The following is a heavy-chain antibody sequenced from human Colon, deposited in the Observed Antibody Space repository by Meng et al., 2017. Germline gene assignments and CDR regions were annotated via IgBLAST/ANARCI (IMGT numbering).Heavy chain of an antibody. CDR1: GAPVSSDSHY. Sequence: QVHLPESGPGLVRPSDTLSPTCTVAGAPVSSDSHYWSWIRQSPGKGLEWIGYIYYTGNTNYNPSLASRVSMSLDTSKNHFSLHLTSVTAADTAIYYCARVNGDFDEAWFDPWGQGTLVTVSS. V-gene: IGHV4-61*03. J-gene: IGHJ5*02. D-gene: IGHD4-17*01. CDR2: IYYTGNT. CDR3: ARVNGDFDEAWFDP.